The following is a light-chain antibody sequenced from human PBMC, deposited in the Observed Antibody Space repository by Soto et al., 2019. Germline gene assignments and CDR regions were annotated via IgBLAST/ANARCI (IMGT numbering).Light chain of an antibody. CDR1: RSLLHSNGYNY. Sequence: DVVMTQSPLSLAVTPGEPASISCRSSRSLLHSNGYNYLDWYLQKPGQSPQLLIYLGSNRASGVPDRFSGSGSGTDFTLKISRVEAEDVGVYYCMQALQTPYTFGQGTKLEIK. CDR3: MQALQTPYT. CDR2: LGS. V-gene: IGKV2-28*01. J-gene: IGKJ2*01.